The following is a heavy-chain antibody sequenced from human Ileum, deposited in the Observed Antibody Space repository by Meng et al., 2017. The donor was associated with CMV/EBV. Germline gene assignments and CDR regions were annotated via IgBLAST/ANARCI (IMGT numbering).Heavy chain of an antibody. J-gene: IGHJ4*02. CDR3: ASGDSLRAVDF. V-gene: IGHV4-39*07. Sequence: QVELEESGTGLVQLLETLSLTGTVSGASISRSTYYWGWIRQPPGKGLEWIGSIYYSGGTYYNPSLKSRVTISVDTSKNQFSLKLNSVTAADTAVYFCASGDSLRAVDFWGQGTLVTVSS. CDR2: IYYSGGT. D-gene: IGHD2-21*02. CDR1: GASISRSTYY.